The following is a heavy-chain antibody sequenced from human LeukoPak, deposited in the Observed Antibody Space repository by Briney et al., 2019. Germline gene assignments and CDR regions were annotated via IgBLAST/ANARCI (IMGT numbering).Heavy chain of an antibody. CDR3: AKDQSQWLVRGGFDY. Sequence: PGGSLRLSCAASGFTFSSYAMSWVRQAPGKGLEWVSAISGSGGSTYYADSVKGRFTISRDNSKNTLYLQMNSLRAEDTAVYYCAKDQSQWLVRGGFDYWGQGTLVTVSS. CDR1: GFTFSSYA. CDR2: ISGSGGST. J-gene: IGHJ4*02. V-gene: IGHV3-23*01. D-gene: IGHD6-19*01.